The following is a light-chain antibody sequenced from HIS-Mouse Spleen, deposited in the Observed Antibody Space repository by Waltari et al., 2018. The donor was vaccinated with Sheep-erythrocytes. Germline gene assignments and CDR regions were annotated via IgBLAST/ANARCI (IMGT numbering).Light chain of an antibody. J-gene: IGLJ2*01. V-gene: IGLV2-23*01. Sequence: QSALTQPASVSGSPGQSITIPSTGTSSDVGSYNLVSCYQQHPGNAPKLMIYEGSKRHSGVSNRFSGSKSGNTASLTISGLQAEDEADYYCCSYAGSSTYVVFGGGTKLTVL. CDR2: EGS. CDR3: CSYAGSSTYVV. CDR1: SSDVGSYNL.